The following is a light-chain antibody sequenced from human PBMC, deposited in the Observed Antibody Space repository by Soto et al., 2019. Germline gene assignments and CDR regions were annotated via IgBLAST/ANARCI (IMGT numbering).Light chain of an antibody. CDR1: QDISNY. J-gene: IGKJ1*01. CDR2: DAS. Sequence: DIQMTQSPSSLSASVGDRVTITCQASQDISNYLNWYQQQPGKAPKLLIYDASNLETGVPSRFSGSGSGTDFTFTISSLQPEDIATYYCQQYGTFGQGTKVEIK. V-gene: IGKV1-33*01. CDR3: QQYGT.